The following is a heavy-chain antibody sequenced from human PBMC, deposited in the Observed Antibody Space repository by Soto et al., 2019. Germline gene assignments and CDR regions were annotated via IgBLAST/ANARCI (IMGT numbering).Heavy chain of an antibody. CDR3: AKGWEKLDS. CDR2: ISHDGSRN. J-gene: IGHJ4*02. CDR1: GFPFSAYG. D-gene: IGHD1-26*01. Sequence: QVQLVESGGGVVQPGKSLKLSCEASGFPFSAYGMHWVRQAPGKGLEWLAVISHDGSRNYDADSVKGRFTISRDNSKNTVHLQPTGLRPDDTAVYYCAKGWEKLDSWGQGALVTVSS. V-gene: IGHV3-30*18.